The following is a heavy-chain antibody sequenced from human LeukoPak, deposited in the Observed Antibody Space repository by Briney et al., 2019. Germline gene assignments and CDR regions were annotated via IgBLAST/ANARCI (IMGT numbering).Heavy chain of an antibody. Sequence: ASVKVSCKTSGYTFSNFGINWVRQAPGQGLEWMGWISGNNDNPNYGQKFQGRFTVTTDSSTSTAYMELRNLRFDDTAVYYCAKDGTSTDDYWGQGTLVTVSS. V-gene: IGHV1-18*01. D-gene: IGHD2-2*01. CDR2: ISGNNDNP. CDR3: AKDGTSTDDY. J-gene: IGHJ4*02. CDR1: GYTFSNFG.